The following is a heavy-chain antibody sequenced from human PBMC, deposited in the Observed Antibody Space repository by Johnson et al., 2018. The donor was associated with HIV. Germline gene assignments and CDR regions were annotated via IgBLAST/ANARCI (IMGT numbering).Heavy chain of an antibody. CDR2: MGTAGDT. J-gene: IGHJ3*02. CDR3: ARGGSRTTIFGVDIKLGGFDI. Sequence: VQLVESGGGLIQPGGSLRLSCAASGFTVSSNYMSWVRQATGKGLEWVSTMGTAGDTYYAGSVKGRFTVSRETAKNSLYLQMNSLRAGDTAVHYCARGGSRTTIFGVDIKLGGFDIWGQGTRVTVSS. V-gene: IGHV3-13*01. CDR1: GFTVSSNY. D-gene: IGHD3-3*01.